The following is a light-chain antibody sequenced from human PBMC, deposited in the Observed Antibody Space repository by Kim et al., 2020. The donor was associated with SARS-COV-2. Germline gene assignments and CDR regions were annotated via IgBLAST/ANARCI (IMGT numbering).Light chain of an antibody. V-gene: IGKV3-20*01. CDR2: GAS. Sequence: PGDRASLSCRASHSVSSSYLAWYQQKPGQAPRLLIYGASSRATGIPDRFSGSESRTDFTLTISRLEPEDVAVYYCQQYGSSPLTFGGGTKVDIK. CDR3: QQYGSSPLT. J-gene: IGKJ4*01. CDR1: HSVSSSY.